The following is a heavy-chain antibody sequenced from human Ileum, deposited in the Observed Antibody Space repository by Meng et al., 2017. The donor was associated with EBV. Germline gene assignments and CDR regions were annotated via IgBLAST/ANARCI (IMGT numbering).Heavy chain of an antibody. CDR2: FYYLGNT. Sequence: LPGSGLGLAGSSVTLSHTCTVFSVCVGTASYLRTWTRQPPGKGLELIGNFYYLGNTNNNPSLKSRLTISVDTSKNQFYLRLSPVTAADTAMYYCARDPNPGYCSGGGCFDLGQGTLVTVSS. D-gene: IGHD2-15*01. V-gene: IGHV4-61*01. J-gene: IGHJ4*02. CDR3: ARDPNPGYCSGGGCFD. CDR1: SVCVGTASYL.